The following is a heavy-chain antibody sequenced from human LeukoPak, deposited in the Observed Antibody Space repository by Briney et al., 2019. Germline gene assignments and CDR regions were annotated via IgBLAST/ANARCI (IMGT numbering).Heavy chain of an antibody. D-gene: IGHD3-22*01. V-gene: IGHV3-53*01. CDR3: ARDRPYYYDSSGYFYYYYMDV. J-gene: IGHJ6*03. CDR2: IYSGGST. Sequence: GGSLRLSCAASGFTVSSNYMSWVRQAPGKGLEWVSVIYSGGSTYYADSVKGRFTISRDNSKNTLYLQMNSLRAEDTAVYYCARDRPYYYDSSGYFYYYYMDVWGKGTTVTVSS. CDR1: GFTVSSNY.